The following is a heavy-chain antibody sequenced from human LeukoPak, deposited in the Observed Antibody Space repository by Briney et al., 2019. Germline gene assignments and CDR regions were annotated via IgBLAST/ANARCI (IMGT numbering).Heavy chain of an antibody. CDR2: IYYRGDT. V-gene: IGHV4-39*01. CDR1: GHSISNSQYY. CDR3: ARRPNLPSDYGDYWHFDI. Sequence: SETLSLTCSVSGHSISNSQYYWGWIRQTPGKGLEWIANIYYRGDTYYNPSLKSRVTISVDTSKNQFSLNVNSVTAADTAVYYCARRPNLPSDYGDYWHFDIWGQGIKVIVSS. J-gene: IGHJ3*02. D-gene: IGHD4-17*01.